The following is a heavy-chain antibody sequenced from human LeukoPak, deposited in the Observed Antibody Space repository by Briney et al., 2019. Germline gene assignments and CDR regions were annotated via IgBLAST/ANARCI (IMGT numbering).Heavy chain of an antibody. D-gene: IGHD3-10*01. J-gene: IGHJ5*02. CDR1: GYTFISYA. V-gene: IGHV1-3*01. Sequence: ASVKVSCKAFGYTFISYAMHWVRQAPGQRLEWMGWINAGNGNTKYSQKFQGRVTITRDTSASTAYMELSSLRSEDTAVYYCARDLNPFYYGSGSYYWFDPWGQGTLVTVSS. CDR2: INAGNGNT. CDR3: ARDLNPFYYGSGSYYWFDP.